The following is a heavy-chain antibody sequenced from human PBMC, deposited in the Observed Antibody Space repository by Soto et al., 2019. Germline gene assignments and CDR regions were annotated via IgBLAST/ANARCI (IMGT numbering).Heavy chain of an antibody. CDR3: ARGQDDYGDYRWERWFDP. J-gene: IGHJ5*02. CDR2: ISSSGSTI. V-gene: IGHV3-11*01. CDR1: GFTFSDYY. Sequence: QVQLVESGGCLVKPGGSLRLSCAASGFTFSDYYMSWIRQAPGKGLEWVSYISSSGSTIYYADSVKGRFTISRDNAKNSLYLQMNSMRAEDTAVYYCARGQDDYGDYRWERWFDPWGQGTLVTVSS. D-gene: IGHD4-17*01.